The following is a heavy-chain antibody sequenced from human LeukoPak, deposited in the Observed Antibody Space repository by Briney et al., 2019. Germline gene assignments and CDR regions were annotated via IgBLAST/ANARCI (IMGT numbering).Heavy chain of an antibody. CDR3: ARVPAAIYYYYMDV. D-gene: IGHD2-15*01. CDR2: IYYSGST. Sequence: KASETLSLTCTVSGGSISSYYWSWIRQPPGKGLEWIGYIYYSGSTNYNPSLKSRVTISVDTSKNQFSLKLSSVTAADTAVYYCARVPAAIYYYYMDVWAKGPRSPSP. CDR1: GGSISSYY. V-gene: IGHV4-59*01. J-gene: IGHJ6*03.